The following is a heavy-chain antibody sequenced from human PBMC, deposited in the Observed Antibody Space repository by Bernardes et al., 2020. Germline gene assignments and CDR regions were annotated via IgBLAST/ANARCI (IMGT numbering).Heavy chain of an antibody. J-gene: IGHJ4*02. D-gene: IGHD5-18*01. CDR3: ASRYSYGLLDFDY. V-gene: IGHV1-69*06. CDR1: GGTFSSYA. Sequence: AVKVSCKASGGTFSSYAFNWVRQAPGQGLEWMGGTIPIFVTATYAQKFQGRITITADKSTSTVYMELNSLRSEDTAMYYCASRYSYGLLDFDYWGQGTLVTGS. CDR2: TIPIFVTA.